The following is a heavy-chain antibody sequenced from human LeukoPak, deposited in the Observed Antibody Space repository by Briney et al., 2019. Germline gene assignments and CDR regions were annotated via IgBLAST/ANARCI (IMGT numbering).Heavy chain of an antibody. CDR3: AKGVYGDHPHYSDY. V-gene: IGHV3-23*01. D-gene: IGHD4-17*01. Sequence: GGSLRLSCAASGFTFSSYAMNWVRQAPGKGLQWVSAISGDATTTYYPDSLTGRFTISRDNSRNTLYLQMNSLRADDTAVYYCAKGVYGDHPHYSDYWGQGTLVIVSS. CDR1: GFTFSSYA. J-gene: IGHJ4*02. CDR2: ISGDATTT.